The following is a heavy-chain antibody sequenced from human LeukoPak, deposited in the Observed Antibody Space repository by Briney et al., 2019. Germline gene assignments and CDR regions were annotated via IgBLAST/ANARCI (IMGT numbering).Heavy chain of an antibody. J-gene: IGHJ4*02. CDR3: ARERRLYYYDSSGYSEELDY. D-gene: IGHD3-22*01. CDR2: IIPMFGTA. CDR1: GGIFSNYP. Sequence: ASVKVSCKASGGIFSNYPITWVRQAPGQGLEWMGGIIPMFGTADYAQKFQGRVTMTAYESASTAYMELRSLRSDDTAVYYCARERRLYYYDSSGYSEELDYWGQGTLVTVSS. V-gene: IGHV1-69*13.